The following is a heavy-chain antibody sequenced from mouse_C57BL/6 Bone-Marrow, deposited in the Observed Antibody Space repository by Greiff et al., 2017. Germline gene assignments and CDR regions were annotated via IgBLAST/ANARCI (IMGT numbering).Heavy chain of an antibody. V-gene: IGHV2-6-1*01. CDR2: IWSDGST. D-gene: IGHD2-2*01. Sequence: VQRVESGPGLVAPSQSLSITCTVSGFSLTSYGVRWVRQPPGKGLEWLVVIWSDGSTTYNSALKSRLSISKDNSQSQVFLKMNSLQTDDTAMYYCARHGDYGYDVFAYWGQGTLVTVSA. J-gene: IGHJ3*01. CDR3: ARHGDYGYDVFAY. CDR1: GFSLTSYG.